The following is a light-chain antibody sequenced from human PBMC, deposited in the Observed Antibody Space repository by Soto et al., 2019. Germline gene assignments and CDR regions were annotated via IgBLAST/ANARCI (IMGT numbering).Light chain of an antibody. V-gene: IGKV1-5*01. J-gene: IGKJ1*01. CDR3: QHYNTYSST. CDR1: QSISSW. Sequence: DIQMTQSPSSLSASVGDRVSSTGRARQSISSWLAWYQQKPGKAPNLLIYDASSLEGGVPSRFSGSGSGTEFTLTISSLQPDDFATYYCQHYNTYSSTFGQGTKVDIK. CDR2: DAS.